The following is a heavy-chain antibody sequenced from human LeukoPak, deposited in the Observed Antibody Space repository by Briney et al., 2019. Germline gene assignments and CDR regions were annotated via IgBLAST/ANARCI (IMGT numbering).Heavy chain of an antibody. J-gene: IGHJ4*02. CDR2: MYSGGST. V-gene: IGHV3-53*04. Sequence: PGGSLRLSCAASGFTVSSNYMSWVRQAPGKGLEWVSVMYSGGSTYYADSVKGRFTISRHNSKNTLYLQMNSLRAEDPAVYYCARELSSSWTYHFELWGQGTLVTVSS. D-gene: IGHD6-13*01. CDR1: GFTVSSNY. CDR3: ARELSSSWTYHFEL.